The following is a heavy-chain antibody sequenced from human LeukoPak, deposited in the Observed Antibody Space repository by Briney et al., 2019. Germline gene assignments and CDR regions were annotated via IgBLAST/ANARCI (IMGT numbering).Heavy chain of an antibody. CDR3: ARDTLDTAMVSAFDI. V-gene: IGHV4-34*01. Sequence: PSETLSLTCAVYGGSFSGYYWSWIRQPPGKGLEWIGEINHSGSTNYNPSLKSRVTISVDTSKNQFSLKLSSVTAADTAVYYCARDTLDTAMVSAFDIWGQGTMVTVSS. CDR1: GGSFSGYY. CDR2: INHSGST. D-gene: IGHD5-18*01. J-gene: IGHJ3*02.